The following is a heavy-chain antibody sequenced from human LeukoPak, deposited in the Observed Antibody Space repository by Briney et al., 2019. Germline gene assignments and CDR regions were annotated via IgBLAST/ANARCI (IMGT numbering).Heavy chain of an antibody. Sequence: GGSLRLSCAASGFSFSGHWMHWARQLPGKGLVWVSRISPTGSTTSYADSVKGRFTVSRDNAKNTLYLQVNNLRAVDTAVYYCARGPSSNWSGLDFWGQGTLLTVSS. CDR2: ISPTGSTT. J-gene: IGHJ4*02. CDR3: ARGPSSNWSGLDF. CDR1: GFSFSGHW. V-gene: IGHV3-74*01. D-gene: IGHD6-13*01.